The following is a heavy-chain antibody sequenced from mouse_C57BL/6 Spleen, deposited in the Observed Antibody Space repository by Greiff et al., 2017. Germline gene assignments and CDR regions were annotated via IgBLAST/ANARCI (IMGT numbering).Heavy chain of an antibody. J-gene: IGHJ2*01. CDR1: GYTFTSYW. D-gene: IGHD1-1*02. CDR3: ARGRYGGY. Sequence: VQLQQPGAELVRPGSSVKLSCKASGYTFTSYWMDWVKQRPGQVLEWIGNIYPSDSETHYNQKFKDKATLTVDKSSSTAYMQLSSLTSEDSAVYYCARGRYGGYWGQGTTLTVSS. V-gene: IGHV1-61*01. CDR2: IYPSDSET.